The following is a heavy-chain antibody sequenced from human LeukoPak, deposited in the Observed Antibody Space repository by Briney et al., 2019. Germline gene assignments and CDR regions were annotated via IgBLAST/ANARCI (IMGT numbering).Heavy chain of an antibody. CDR1: GGTFSSYA. J-gene: IGHJ3*02. Sequence: SVKVSCKASGGTFSSYAISWVRQAPGQGLEWMGRIIPIFGTANYAQKFQGRVTITTDESTSTAYMELSSLRSEDTAVYYCARDTTATIRPLAFDIWGQGTMVTVSS. CDR3: ARDTTATIRPLAFDI. CDR2: IIPIFGTA. V-gene: IGHV1-69*05. D-gene: IGHD4-17*01.